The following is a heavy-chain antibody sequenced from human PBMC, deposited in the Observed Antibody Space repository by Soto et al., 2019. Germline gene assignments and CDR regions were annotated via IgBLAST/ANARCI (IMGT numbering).Heavy chain of an antibody. D-gene: IGHD6-19*01. CDR1: GYTFTSYD. CDR2: MNPNSGNT. CDR3: ARFIAVAGMDAFDI. V-gene: IGHV1-8*01. J-gene: IGHJ3*02. Sequence: QVQLVQSGAEVKKPGASVKVSCKASGYTFTSYDINWVRQATGQGLEWMGWMNPNSGNTGNAQKCQGRVTMTRNTSISTAYMELSSLRSEDTAVYYCARFIAVAGMDAFDIWCQGTMVTVSS.